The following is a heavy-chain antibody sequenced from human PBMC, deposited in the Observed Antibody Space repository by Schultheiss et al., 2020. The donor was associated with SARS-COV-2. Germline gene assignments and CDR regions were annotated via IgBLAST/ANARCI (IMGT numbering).Heavy chain of an antibody. V-gene: IGHV3-NL1*01. Sequence: GGSLRLSCAASGFTFSSYGMHWVRQAPGKGLEWVSVIYSGGSTYYADSVKGRFTISRDNSKNTLYLQMNSLRAEDTAIYYCAKAELELPASWGQGTQVTVSS. CDR2: IYSGGST. CDR3: AKAELELPAS. D-gene: IGHD1-26*01. CDR1: GFTFSSYG. J-gene: IGHJ5*02.